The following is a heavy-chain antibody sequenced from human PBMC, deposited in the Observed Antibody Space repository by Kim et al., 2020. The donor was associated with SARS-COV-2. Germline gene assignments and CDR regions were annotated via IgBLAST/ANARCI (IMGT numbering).Heavy chain of an antibody. V-gene: IGHV4-39*01. CDR2: MYYNGNT. CDR3: ARHTSIDYSNFDY. Sequence: SETLSLTCTVSGASISSSNYYWGWIRQPPGKGLEWIGSMYYNGNTYYNPSLKSRVTISVDTSKNQFSLKLSSVTAADTAVYYCARHTSIDYSNFDYWGQGTLVTVS. CDR1: GASISSSNYY. D-gene: IGHD4-4*01. J-gene: IGHJ4*02.